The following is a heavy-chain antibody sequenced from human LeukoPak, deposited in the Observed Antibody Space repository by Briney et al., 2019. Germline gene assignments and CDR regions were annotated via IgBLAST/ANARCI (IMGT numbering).Heavy chain of an antibody. D-gene: IGHD3-10*01. CDR3: ARVAPNSYYYGSGSYWLSDY. Sequence: GGSLRLSCAASGFTFRSYSMNWVRQAPGKGLEWVSAIDPSSTYIYYADSVKGRFTISRDNAENSLYLQMNSLRAEDTAVYYCARVAPNSYYYGSGSYWLSDYWGQGTLVTVSS. V-gene: IGHV3-21*01. CDR2: IDPSSTYI. J-gene: IGHJ4*02. CDR1: GFTFRSYS.